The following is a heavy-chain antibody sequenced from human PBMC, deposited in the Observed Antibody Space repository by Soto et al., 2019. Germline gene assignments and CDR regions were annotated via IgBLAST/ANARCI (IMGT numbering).Heavy chain of an antibody. D-gene: IGHD7-27*01. CDR3: AKDGALGQRRAPTFDY. V-gene: IGHV3-30*18. Sequence: GGSLRLSCAASGFTFSSYGMHWVRQAPGKGLEWVAVISYDGSNKYYADSVKGRFTISRDNSKNTLYLQMNSLRAEDTAVYYCAKDGALGQRRAPTFDYWGQGTLVTVSS. CDR2: ISYDGSNK. J-gene: IGHJ4*02. CDR1: GFTFSSYG.